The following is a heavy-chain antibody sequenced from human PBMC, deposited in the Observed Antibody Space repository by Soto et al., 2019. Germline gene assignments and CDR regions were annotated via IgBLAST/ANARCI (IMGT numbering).Heavy chain of an antibody. CDR2: IKTDGSEK. J-gene: IGHJ4*02. V-gene: IGHV3-7*01. CDR1: GFTFSNYW. Sequence: LRLSCAAPGFTFSNYWMSWVRQAPGKGLEWVANIKTDGSEKYYVDFVKGRFTISRDNAKNSLYLQMNSPRAEDTAVYYCARGTLWNGYQFFDYWGQGTLVTVSS. D-gene: IGHD3-3*01. CDR3: ARGTLWNGYQFFDY.